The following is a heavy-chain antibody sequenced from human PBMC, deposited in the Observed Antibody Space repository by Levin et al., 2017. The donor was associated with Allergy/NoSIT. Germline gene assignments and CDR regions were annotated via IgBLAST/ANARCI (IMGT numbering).Heavy chain of an antibody. J-gene: IGHJ4*02. CDR3: ARSPFSSNWYIDK. Sequence: SQTLSLTCAISGDSVSSNSAGWNWIRQSPSRGLEWLGRTYYRSRWYYDYAVSVKSRITFDPDTSKNQFSLRLDSVTPDDTAVYYCARSPFSSNWYIDKWGQGTLVTVSS. CDR2: TYYRSRWYY. D-gene: IGHD1-20*01. CDR1: GDSVSSNSAG. V-gene: IGHV6-1*01.